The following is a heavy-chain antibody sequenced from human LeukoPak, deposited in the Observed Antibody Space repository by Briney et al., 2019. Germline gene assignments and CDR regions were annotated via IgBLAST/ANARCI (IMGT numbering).Heavy chain of an antibody. Sequence: SETLSLTCAISGHSTTRGYYWAWFRQSPGKGLERIATFFQSHKSFYNASLESRVTMSLDTSKSQFSLNLTSVTAADTAVYSCARVLSFPYLLDSWGRGTQVTVSS. V-gene: IGHV4-38-2*01. J-gene: IGHJ4*02. CDR1: GHSTTRGYY. D-gene: IGHD2/OR15-2a*01. CDR3: ARVLSFPYLLDS. CDR2: FFQSHKS.